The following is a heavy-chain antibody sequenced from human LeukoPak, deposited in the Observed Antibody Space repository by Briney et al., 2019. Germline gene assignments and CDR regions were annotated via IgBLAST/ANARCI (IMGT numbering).Heavy chain of an antibody. CDR1: GGSISSSSYY. D-gene: IGHD3-10*01. Sequence: KPSETLSLTCTVSGGSISSSSYYWGWIRQPPGKGLEWVGRIKSKTDGGTTDYAAPVKGRFTISRDDSKNTLYLQMNSLKTEDTAVYYCTTRIIWFGEPLDWGQGTLVTVSS. CDR3: TTRIIWFGEPLD. CDR2: IKSKTDGGTT. V-gene: IGHV3-15*01. J-gene: IGHJ4*02.